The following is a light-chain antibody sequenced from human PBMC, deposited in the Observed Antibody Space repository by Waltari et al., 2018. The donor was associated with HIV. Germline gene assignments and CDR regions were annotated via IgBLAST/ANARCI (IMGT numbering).Light chain of an antibody. CDR2: AAS. CDR3: QQSYSSPISDYNSPIT. J-gene: IGKJ5*01. CDR1: QGLSTY. Sequence: DIQMTQSPSSLSASIGDRVTITCRASQGLSTYLNWYQPRPGKAPRLLIYAASSLQSGVPSRFSGSGSGTFFTRTIISLQAEDFATYYRQQSYSSPISDYNSPITGGQGTRLEIK. V-gene: IGKV1-39*01.